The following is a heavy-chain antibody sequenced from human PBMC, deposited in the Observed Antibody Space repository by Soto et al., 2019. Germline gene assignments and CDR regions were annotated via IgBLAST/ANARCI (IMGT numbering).Heavy chain of an antibody. D-gene: IGHD6-19*01. CDR3: VQTTGWPGFDF. V-gene: IGHV3-53*01. Sequence: GGFVRLSCAASGVGVSSKYMTWVRQAPGKGLEWVSVIYGGGTTYYADSVKGRFTISRDTSKNTLYLQMNSLRAEDTAVYYCVQTTGWPGFDFWGQGTLVTISS. J-gene: IGHJ4*02. CDR1: GVGVSSKY. CDR2: IYGGGTT.